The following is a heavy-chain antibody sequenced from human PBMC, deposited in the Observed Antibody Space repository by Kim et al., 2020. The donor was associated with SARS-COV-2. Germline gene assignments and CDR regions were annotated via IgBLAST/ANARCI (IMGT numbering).Heavy chain of an antibody. CDR1: GYTFTSYA. D-gene: IGHD4-17*01. V-gene: IGHV7-4-1*02. Sequence: ASVKVSCKASGYTFTSYAMNWVRQAPGQGLEWMGWINTNTGHPTYAQGFTGRIVFTLDTSASTAYLQISSLKAEDTAVYYCAREVNDYGDHVDYWGQGTLVTVSS. J-gene: IGHJ4*02. CDR2: INTNTGHP. CDR3: AREVNDYGDHVDY.